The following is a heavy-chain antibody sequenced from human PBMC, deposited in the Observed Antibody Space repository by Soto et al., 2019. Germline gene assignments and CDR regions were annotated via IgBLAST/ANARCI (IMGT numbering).Heavy chain of an antibody. CDR2: IRSKANSYAT. J-gene: IGHJ6*02. CDR1: GFTFSGSA. D-gene: IGHD6-19*01. Sequence: GGSLRLSCAASGFTFSGSAMHWVRQASGKGLEWVGRIRSKANSYATAYAASVKGRFTISRDDSKNTAYLQMNSLKTVDTAVYYCTSPGIAVAANYYYYGMDVWGQGTTVTVSS. V-gene: IGHV3-73*01. CDR3: TSPGIAVAANYYYYGMDV.